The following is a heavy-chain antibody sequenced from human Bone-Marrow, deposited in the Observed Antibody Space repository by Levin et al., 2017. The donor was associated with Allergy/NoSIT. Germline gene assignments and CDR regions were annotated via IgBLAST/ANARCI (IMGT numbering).Heavy chain of an antibody. CDR3: VKSVAGTGIYGMDV. Sequence: SCAASGFSFSNYGMHWVRQAPGKGLEWVAVISYDGSEKYYTDSVMGRFTISRDNSKNTLFLQINSLRAEDTAVYYCVKSVAGTGIYGMDVWGQGTTVTASS. D-gene: IGHD6-19*01. J-gene: IGHJ6*02. CDR2: ISYDGSEK. CDR1: GFSFSNYG. V-gene: IGHV3-30*18.